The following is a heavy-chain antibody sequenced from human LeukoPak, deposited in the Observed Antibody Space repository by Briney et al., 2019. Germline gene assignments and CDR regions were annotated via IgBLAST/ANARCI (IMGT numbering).Heavy chain of an antibody. J-gene: IGHJ6*02. CDR1: GGSISSYY. Sequence: SETLSLTCTVSGGSISSYYWSWIRQPPGKGLEWIGYMYYSGSTNYNPSLKSRVTISVDTSKNQFSPKLSSVTAADTAVYYCARILREYSSSSSQGIDYYYYGMDVWGQGTTVTVSS. V-gene: IGHV4-59*01. D-gene: IGHD6-6*01. CDR2: MYYSGST. CDR3: ARILREYSSSSSQGIDYYYYGMDV.